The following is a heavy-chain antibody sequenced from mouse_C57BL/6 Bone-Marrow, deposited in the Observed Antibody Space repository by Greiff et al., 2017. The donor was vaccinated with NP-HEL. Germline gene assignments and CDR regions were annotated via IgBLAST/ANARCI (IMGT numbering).Heavy chain of an antibody. D-gene: IGHD2-5*01. J-gene: IGHJ4*01. Sequence: QVQLQQSGAELVKPGASVKISCKASGYAFSSYWMNWVKQRPGKGLEWIGQIYPGDGDTNYNGKFKGKATLTADKSSSTAYMQLSSLTSEDSAVYFCARSAYSNYGGYYAMDYWGQGTSVTVSS. CDR2: IYPGDGDT. CDR1: GYAFSSYW. CDR3: ARSAYSNYGGYYAMDY. V-gene: IGHV1-80*01.